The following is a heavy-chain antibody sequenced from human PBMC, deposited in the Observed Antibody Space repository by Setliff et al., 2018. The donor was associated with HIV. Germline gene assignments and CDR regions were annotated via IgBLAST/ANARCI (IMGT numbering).Heavy chain of an antibody. CDR3: VRVGPWYYARSGHLASWDY. D-gene: IGHD3-22*01. Sequence: GASVKVSCKASGFTFNHYALSWVRQAPGQRPEWMGGANPQSDIANYAQRFQGRVTITADHSTTTTYMELTSLRADDTAVYYCVRVGPWYYARSGHLASWDYWGQGTLVTVSS. J-gene: IGHJ4*02. CDR1: GFTFNHYA. V-gene: IGHV1-69*10. CDR2: ANPQSDIA.